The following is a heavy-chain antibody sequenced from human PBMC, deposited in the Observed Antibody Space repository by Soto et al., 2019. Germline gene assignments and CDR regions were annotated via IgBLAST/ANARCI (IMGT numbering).Heavy chain of an antibody. CDR2: IYYSGST. V-gene: IGHV4-59*01. CDR1: GGSISSYY. Sequence: SETLSLTCTVSGGSISSYYWSWIRQPPGKGLEWIGYIYYSGSTNYNPSLKSRVTISVDTSKNQFSLKLSSVTAAGTAVYYCARLGNYYYDSSGYEFDYWGQGTLVTVSS. D-gene: IGHD3-22*01. J-gene: IGHJ4*02. CDR3: ARLGNYYYDSSGYEFDY.